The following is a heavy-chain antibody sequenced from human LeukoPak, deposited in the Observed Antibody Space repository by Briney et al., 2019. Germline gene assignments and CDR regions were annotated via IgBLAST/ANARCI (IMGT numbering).Heavy chain of an antibody. CDR3: ARERMITFGGVIVQTNDAFDI. Sequence: PGGSLRLSCAASGFTFSSYGMHWVRQAPGKGLEWVAVIWYDGSNKYYADSVKGRFTISRNNFKNTLYLQMNSLRAEDTAVYYCARERMITFGGVIVQTNDAFDIWGQGPMVTVSS. D-gene: IGHD3-16*02. CDR1: GFTFSSYG. V-gene: IGHV3-33*01. J-gene: IGHJ3*02. CDR2: IWYDGSNK.